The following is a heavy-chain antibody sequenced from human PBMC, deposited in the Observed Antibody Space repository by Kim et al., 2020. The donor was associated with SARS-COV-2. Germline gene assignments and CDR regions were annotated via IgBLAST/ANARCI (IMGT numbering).Heavy chain of an antibody. V-gene: IGHV3-30*18. CDR1: GFTFSTYG. J-gene: IGHJ6*02. CDR2: ISYDGSNK. CDR3: AKAVLRGVNYYYYGMDV. Sequence: GGSLRLSCVASGFTFSTYGMFWVRQAPGKGLEWVAIISYDGSNKYYADSMKGRFTISRDNSENTLYLQMNSLRAEDTAVYYCAKAVLRGVNYYYYGMDVWGQGTTVTVSS. D-gene: IGHD3-10*01.